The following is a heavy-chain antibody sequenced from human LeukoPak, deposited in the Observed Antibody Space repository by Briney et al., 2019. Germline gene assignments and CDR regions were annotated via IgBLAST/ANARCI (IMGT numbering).Heavy chain of an antibody. D-gene: IGHD6-19*01. CDR3: ARASIAVAGLGHFQH. J-gene: IGHJ1*01. V-gene: IGHV1-18*01. CDR1: GYTFTSYG. CDR2: ISAHNGNT. Sequence: ASVKVSCKASGYTFTSYGISWVRQAPGQGLEWMGWISAHNGNTNYAQKLQGRVTMTTDTSTSTAYMELRSLRSDDTAVYYCARASIAVAGLGHFQHWGQGTLVTVSS.